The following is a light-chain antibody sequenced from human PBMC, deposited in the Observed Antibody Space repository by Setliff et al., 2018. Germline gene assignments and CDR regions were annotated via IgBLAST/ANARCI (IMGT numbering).Light chain of an antibody. CDR3: AAWDDVLSAVV. Sequence: QSVLTQPPSASGSPGQSVTISCTGTSSYFGRYDYVSWYQQHPGKAPKLLLYEVKKRPSGVPDRFSGSKSGNTASLTVSGLQAEDEADYYCAAWDDVLSAVVFGGGTKVTVL. J-gene: IGLJ2*01. V-gene: IGLV2-8*01. CDR2: EVK. CDR1: SSYFGRYDY.